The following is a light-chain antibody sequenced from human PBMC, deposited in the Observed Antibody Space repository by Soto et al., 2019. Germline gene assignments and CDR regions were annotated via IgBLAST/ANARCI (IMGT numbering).Light chain of an antibody. CDR2: AAS. V-gene: IGKV1-9*01. Sequence: DIQLTQSPSFLSASVGDRVTITCRASQGISSYLAWYQQKPGKAPKLLIYAASTWQSGVPSRFSGSGSGTEFTLTFSSLQPEDFATYYCQRLNSYPRFTFGPGTKVDIK. CDR3: QRLNSYPRFT. J-gene: IGKJ3*01. CDR1: QGISSY.